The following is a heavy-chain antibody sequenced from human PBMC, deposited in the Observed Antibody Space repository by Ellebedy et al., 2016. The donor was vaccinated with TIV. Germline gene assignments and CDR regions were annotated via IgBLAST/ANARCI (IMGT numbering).Heavy chain of an antibody. J-gene: IGHJ2*01. V-gene: IGHV4-39*01. CDR3: ARNLVIFTFEKWYFDL. CDR2: IYYTGST. D-gene: IGHD3/OR15-3a*01. CDR1: GGSISRSSYY. Sequence: SETLSLTCTVSGGSISRSSYYWGWIRQPPQTGLEWIGSIYYTGSTFYNPSLKSRVTISVDTSNNQFSLKLSSVTAADTAVYYCARNLVIFTFEKWYFDLWGRGTLVTVSS.